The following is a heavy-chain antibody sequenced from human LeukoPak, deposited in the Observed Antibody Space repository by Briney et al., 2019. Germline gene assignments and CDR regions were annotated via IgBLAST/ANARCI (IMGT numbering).Heavy chain of an antibody. CDR2: IYHSGST. D-gene: IGHD4-17*01. Sequence: SETLSLTCTVSGYSISSGYYWGWIRQPPGKGLEWIGSIYHSGSTYYNPSLKSRVSISVDTSKNQFSLKLSSVTAADTAVYYCARGYYGYFDYWGQGTLVTASS. CDR3: ARGYYGYFDY. J-gene: IGHJ4*02. V-gene: IGHV4-38-2*02. CDR1: GYSISSGYY.